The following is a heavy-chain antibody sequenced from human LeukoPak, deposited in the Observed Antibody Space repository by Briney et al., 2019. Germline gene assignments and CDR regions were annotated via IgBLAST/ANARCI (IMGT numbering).Heavy chain of an antibody. D-gene: IGHD3-10*01. CDR2: IRLDGSYK. J-gene: IGHJ4*02. Sequence: GGSLRLSCAASGFTFSSYVMHWVRQAPGKGLEWVAFIRLDGSYKYYADSVKGRFSISRDNSKNTLYLQMNSLRADDTAVYYCAKDLTLGYGSGSLFDYWGQGTLVTVSS. CDR3: AKDLTLGYGSGSLFDY. V-gene: IGHV3-30*02. CDR1: GFTFSSYV.